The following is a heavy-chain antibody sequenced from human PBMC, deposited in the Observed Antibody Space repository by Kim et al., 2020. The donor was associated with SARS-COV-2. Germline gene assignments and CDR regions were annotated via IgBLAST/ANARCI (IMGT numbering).Heavy chain of an antibody. CDR3: AHRPGRLNYGYFDY. D-gene: IGHD4-17*01. J-gene: IGHJ4*02. V-gene: IGHV2-5*01. Sequence: YSLSLKSRLTITKDTSKNQVVLTMTNMDPVDTATYYCAHRPGRLNYGYFDYWGQGTLVTVSS.